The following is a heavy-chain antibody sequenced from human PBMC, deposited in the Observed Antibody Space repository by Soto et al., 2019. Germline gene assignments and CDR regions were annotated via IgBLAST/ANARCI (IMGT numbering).Heavy chain of an antibody. CDR1: GYTFTNYG. J-gene: IGHJ6*02. V-gene: IGHV1-18*01. Sequence: QVQVVQSGDEVKKPGASVKVSCKASGYTFTNYGFSWVRQAPGQGLEWMGWISGYNGNTKYAEKCQGRVTMTTDTSTSTAHMELRSLRSDDTAVYYCAGEAQAPYYYYGMDVWGQGAEVTDSS. CDR2: ISGYNGNT. CDR3: AGEAQAPYYYYGMDV.